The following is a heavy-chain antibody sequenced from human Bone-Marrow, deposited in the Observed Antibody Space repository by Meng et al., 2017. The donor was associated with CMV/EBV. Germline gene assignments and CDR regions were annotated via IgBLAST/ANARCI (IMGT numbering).Heavy chain of an antibody. J-gene: IGHJ3*02. D-gene: IGHD4-17*01. CDR3: AGHDYAYDAFDI. CDR2: ISSSSSTI. V-gene: IGHV3-48*04. Sequence: GGSLRLSCAASGFTFSSYSMNWVRQAPGKGLEWVSYISSSSSTIYYADSVKGRFTISRDNAKNSLYLQMNSLRAEDTAVYYCAGHDYAYDAFDIWGQGTKVTVSS. CDR1: GFTFSSYS.